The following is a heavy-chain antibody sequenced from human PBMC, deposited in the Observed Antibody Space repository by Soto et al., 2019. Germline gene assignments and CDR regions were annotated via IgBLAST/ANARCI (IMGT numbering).Heavy chain of an antibody. CDR1: GFTFTSSA. V-gene: IGHV1-58*01. J-gene: IGHJ6*02. Sequence: SVKVSCKASGFTFTSSAVQWVRQARGQRLEWIGWIVVGSGNTNYAQKFQERVTITRDMSTSTAYMELSSLRSEDTAVYYCAATLDYYDSSGSPDLYYYGMDVWGQGTTVTVSS. CDR2: IVVGSGNT. CDR3: AATLDYYDSSGSPDLYYYGMDV. D-gene: IGHD3-22*01.